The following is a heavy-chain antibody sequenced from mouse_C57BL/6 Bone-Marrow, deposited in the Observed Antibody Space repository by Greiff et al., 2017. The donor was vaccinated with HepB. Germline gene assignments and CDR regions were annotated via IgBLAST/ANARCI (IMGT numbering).Heavy chain of an antibody. CDR1: GFNIKDDY. J-gene: IGHJ3*01. CDR2: IDPENGDT. D-gene: IGHD1-1*01. Sequence: EVKLQQSGAELVRPGASVKLSCTASGFNIKDDYMHWVKQRPEQGLEWIGWIDPENGDTEYASKFQGKATITADTSSNTAYLQLSSLTSEDTAVYYCTYYYGSSYDYWGQGTLVTVSA. CDR3: TYYYGSSYDY. V-gene: IGHV14-4*01.